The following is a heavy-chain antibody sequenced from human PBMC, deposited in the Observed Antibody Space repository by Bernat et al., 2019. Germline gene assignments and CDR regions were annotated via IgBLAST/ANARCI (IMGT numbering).Heavy chain of an antibody. D-gene: IGHD3-10*01. CDR1: GFTFSSYW. V-gene: IGHV3-7*01. CDR3: ARSLKVQGHYYYYMDV. CDR2: IKQDGSEK. Sequence: VQLVESGGGLVQPGGSLRLSCAASGFTFSSYWMSWVRQAPGKGLEWVANIKQDGSEKYYVDSVKGRFTISRDNAKNSLYLQMNSLRAEDTAVYYCARSLKVQGHYYYYMDVWGKGTTVTVSS. J-gene: IGHJ6*03.